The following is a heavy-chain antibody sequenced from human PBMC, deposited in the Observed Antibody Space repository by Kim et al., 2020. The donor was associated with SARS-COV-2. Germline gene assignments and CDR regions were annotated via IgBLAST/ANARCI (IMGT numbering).Heavy chain of an antibody. CDR2: TYYRSKWYN. D-gene: IGHD6-6*01. CDR3: ARGDTEYSSSSWYLMGNAGRLGENWFDP. Sequence: SQTLSLTCAISGDSVSSNSAAWNWIRQSPSRGLEWLGRTYYRSKWYNDYAVSVKSRITINPDTSKNQFSLQLNSVTPEDTAVYYCARGDTEYSSSSWYLMGNAGRLGENWFDPWGQGTLVTVSS. V-gene: IGHV6-1*01. J-gene: IGHJ5*02. CDR1: GDSVSSNSAA.